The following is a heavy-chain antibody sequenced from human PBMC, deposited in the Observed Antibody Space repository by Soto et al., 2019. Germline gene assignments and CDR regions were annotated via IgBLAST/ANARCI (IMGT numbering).Heavy chain of an antibody. CDR3: ARVTSMVRGVIDNWFDP. J-gene: IGHJ5*02. CDR2: IIPMYGPA. CDR1: GGTFSSYA. Sequence: QVPLVQSGAEVKKPGSPVTVSCRASGGTFSSYAIHWVRQAPGQGLEWMGGIIPMYGPAKYAQRFQGRVTITPDESTTTVYMELTSLTSQDTAVYFCARVTSMVRGVIDNWFDPWGHGTLVTVSS. V-gene: IGHV1-69*01. D-gene: IGHD3-10*01.